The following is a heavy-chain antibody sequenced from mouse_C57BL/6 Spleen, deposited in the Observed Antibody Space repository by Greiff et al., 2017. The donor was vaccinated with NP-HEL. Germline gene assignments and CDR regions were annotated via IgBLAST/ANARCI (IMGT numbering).Heavy chain of an antibody. CDR1: GYTFTSYW. V-gene: IGHV1-64*01. CDR3: ARREGLLLKGAVDY. D-gene: IGHD1-1*01. J-gene: IGHJ4*01. CDR2: IHPNSGST. Sequence: QVQLQQPGAELVKPGASVKLSCKASGYTFTSYWMHWVKQRPGQGLEWIGMIHPNSGSTNYNEKFKSKATLTVDISSSTAYMQLSSLTSQDSAVYYCARREGLLLKGAVDYWGQGTSVTVSS.